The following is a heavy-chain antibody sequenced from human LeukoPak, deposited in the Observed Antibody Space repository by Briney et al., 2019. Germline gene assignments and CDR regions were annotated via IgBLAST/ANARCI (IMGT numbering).Heavy chain of an antibody. CDR2: ISAYNGDT. CDR1: GYTFTSYG. V-gene: IGHV1-18*01. J-gene: IGHJ6*02. CDR3: ASGYCSSTSCYREPYYYGMDV. Sequence: ASVKVSCKASGYTFTSYGISWVRQAPGQGLEWMGWISAYNGDTNYAQKLQGRVTMTTDTSTSTAYMELRSLRSDDTAVYYCASGYCSSTSCYREPYYYGMDVWGQGTTVTVSS. D-gene: IGHD2-2*02.